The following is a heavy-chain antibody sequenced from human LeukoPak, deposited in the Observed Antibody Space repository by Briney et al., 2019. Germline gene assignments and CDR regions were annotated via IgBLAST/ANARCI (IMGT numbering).Heavy chain of an antibody. CDR3: ARGLNYYDSSGYYGPPFDY. CDR1: GYTFTNYD. D-gene: IGHD3-22*01. J-gene: IGHJ4*02. V-gene: IGHV1-18*01. CDR2: ISAYNGNT. Sequence: ASVKVSCKASGYTFTNYDINWVRQAPGQGLEWMGWISAYNGNTNYAQKLQARVTMTTDTSTSTAYMELSSLRSEDTAVYYCARGLNYYDSSGYYGPPFDYWGQGTLVTVSS.